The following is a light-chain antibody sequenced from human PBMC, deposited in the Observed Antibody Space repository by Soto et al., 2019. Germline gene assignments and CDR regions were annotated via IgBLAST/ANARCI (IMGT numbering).Light chain of an antibody. V-gene: IGLV2-23*03. CDR2: EGS. J-gene: IGLJ2*01. CDR1: SSDVGSYNL. Sequence: QSVLTQPASVSGSPGQSITISCTGTSSDVGSYNLVSWYQQHPGKAPKLTIYEGSKRPSGVSNRFSGSKSGNTASLTISGLQAEDEADYYCCSYAGSSTFKVFGGGTKVTVL. CDR3: CSYAGSSTFKV.